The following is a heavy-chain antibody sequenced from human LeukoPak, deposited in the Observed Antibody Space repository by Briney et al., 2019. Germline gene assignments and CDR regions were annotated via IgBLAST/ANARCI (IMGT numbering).Heavy chain of an antibody. Sequence: ASVKVSCKASGYTFTGYYMHWVRQAPGQGLEWMGWINPNSGGTNYAQKFQGRVTMTRDTSISTAYMDLTRLTSDDTAVYYCARGLLTARARDAFDIWGQGTMVTVSS. CDR2: INPNSGGT. V-gene: IGHV1-2*02. D-gene: IGHD7-27*01. CDR3: ARGLLTARARDAFDI. J-gene: IGHJ3*02. CDR1: GYTFTGYY.